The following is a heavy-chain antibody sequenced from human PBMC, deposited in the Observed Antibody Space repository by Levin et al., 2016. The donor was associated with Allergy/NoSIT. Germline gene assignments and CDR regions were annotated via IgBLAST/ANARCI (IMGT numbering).Heavy chain of an antibody. D-gene: IGHD3-10*01. J-gene: IGHJ4*02. Sequence: VRQAPGKGLEWVGRIRSKANSYATAYAASVKGRFTISRDDSKNTAYLQMNSLKTEDTAVYYCSLGSGSYGGQGFDYWGQGTLVTVSS. CDR3: SLGSGSYGGQGFDY. CDR2: IRSKANSYAT. V-gene: IGHV3-73*01.